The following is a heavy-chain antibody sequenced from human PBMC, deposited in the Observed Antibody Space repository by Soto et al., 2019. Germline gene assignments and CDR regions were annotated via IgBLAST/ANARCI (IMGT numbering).Heavy chain of an antibody. J-gene: IGHJ4*02. CDR2: IYPGDSDT. V-gene: IGHV5-51*01. Sequence: GESLKVCCKGSGYSFTSYWSGWVRQMPGKGLEWMGIIYPGDSDTRYSPSFQGQVTVSADKSISTAYLQVSSLKASDTAMYYCARVTSYYDFWSGYGPYFDYWGQGTLVTVSS. D-gene: IGHD3-3*01. CDR1: GYSFTSYW. CDR3: ARVTSYYDFWSGYGPYFDY.